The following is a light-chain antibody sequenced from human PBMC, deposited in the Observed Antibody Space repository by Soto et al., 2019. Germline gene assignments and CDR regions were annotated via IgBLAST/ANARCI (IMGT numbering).Light chain of an antibody. CDR3: QQYNGHTWM. CDR1: QSVSSSF. J-gene: IGKJ1*01. V-gene: IGKV3-20*01. Sequence: EIVLTQFPGTLSLSPGERATLSCRASQSVSSSFLAWYQQKPGQTPRLLIYGASSRATGIPDRFSGSGSGTEFTLTITSLQPDDFGTYYCQQYNGHTWMFGQGTKVDI. CDR2: GAS.